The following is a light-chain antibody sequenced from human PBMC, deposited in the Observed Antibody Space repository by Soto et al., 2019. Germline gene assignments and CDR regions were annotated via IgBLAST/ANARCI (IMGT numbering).Light chain of an antibody. CDR2: EDS. J-gene: IGLJ2*01. Sequence: NFMLTQPHSVSESPGKTVTISCTRSSGSIASNYEQWYQQRPGSAPTPVIYEDSQRPSGVPDRFSGSIDSSSNSASLTISRLKTEDEADYYCQSFDISNVVFGGGTKLTVL. CDR3: QSFDISNVV. CDR1: SGSIASNY. V-gene: IGLV6-57*04.